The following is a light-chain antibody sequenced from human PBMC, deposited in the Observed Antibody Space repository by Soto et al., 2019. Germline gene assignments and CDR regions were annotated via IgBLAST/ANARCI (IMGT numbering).Light chain of an antibody. Sequence: EIVLTQSPGTLSLSPGERATLSCKTSQSRGSTFLAWYPHKPGQAPRLLIYASSNRATGIPDRFSGSASGTDFTLTINRLEPEDFAVYYCQLYGISPHFGQGTRPEIK. J-gene: IGKJ5*01. CDR2: ASS. CDR1: QSRGSTF. CDR3: QLYGISPH. V-gene: IGKV3-20*01.